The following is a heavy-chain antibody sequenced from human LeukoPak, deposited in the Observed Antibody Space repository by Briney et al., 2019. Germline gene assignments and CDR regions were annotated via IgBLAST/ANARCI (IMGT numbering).Heavy chain of an antibody. CDR3: VKGLYYYGSGSLDY. CDR2: ISSSSSYI. Sequence: PGGSLRLSCAASGFTFSDYWMHWVRQAPGKGLVWVPSISSSSSYIYYADSVKGRFTISRDNSKNTLYLQMSSLRAEDTAVYYCVKGLYYYGSGSLDYWGQGTLVTVSS. V-gene: IGHV3-21*01. D-gene: IGHD3-10*01. J-gene: IGHJ4*02. CDR1: GFTFSDYW.